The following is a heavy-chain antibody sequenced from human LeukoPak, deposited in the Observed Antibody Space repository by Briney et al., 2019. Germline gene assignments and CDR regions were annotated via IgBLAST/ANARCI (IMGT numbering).Heavy chain of an antibody. CDR1: VYTVTIYY. CDR3: ARLGSGDHDNLNFDY. Sequence: ASVKLSCTSSVYTVTIYYMYWVRQAHGPGLGWRGIINPSGSSTSYAQKFQGTVTMTRDMSTSTVYMELSSLRSEDTAVYYCARLGSGDHDNLNFDYWGQGTLVTVSS. D-gene: IGHD1-14*01. V-gene: IGHV1-46*01. CDR2: INPSGSST. J-gene: IGHJ4*02.